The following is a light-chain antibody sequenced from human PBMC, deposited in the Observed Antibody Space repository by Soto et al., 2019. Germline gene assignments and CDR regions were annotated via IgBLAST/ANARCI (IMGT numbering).Light chain of an antibody. CDR3: QQYINRWT. CDR2: KAS. J-gene: IGKJ1*01. CDR1: QSISTW. Sequence: DIQMTQSPSTLSASVGDRVTITCRASQSISTWLAWYQQKPGKAPKLLSYKASSLESGVPSRFSGSGSGTEFTLTISSLQPDDSATYYCQQYINRWTFGQGTKVEIK. V-gene: IGKV1-5*03.